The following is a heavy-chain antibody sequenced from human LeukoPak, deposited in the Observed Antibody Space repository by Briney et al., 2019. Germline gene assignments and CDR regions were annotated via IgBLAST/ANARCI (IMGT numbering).Heavy chain of an antibody. V-gene: IGHV3-48*04. Sequence: PGGSLRPSCIAAGFTFSTYSMNWVRQAPGKGLEWVSYIRGNSATIYYAYSVKGRFTISRDNAKISLYLQMNSLRAEDTAVYYCARDPGMDVWGQGTTVTVSS. CDR3: ARDPGMDV. J-gene: IGHJ6*02. CDR2: IRGNSATI. CDR1: GFTFSTYS.